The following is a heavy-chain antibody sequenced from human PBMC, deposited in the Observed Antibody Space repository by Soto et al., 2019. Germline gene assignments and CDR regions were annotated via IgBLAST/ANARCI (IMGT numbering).Heavy chain of an antibody. CDR2: IKQDGSEK. CDR3: ASTVVTAIGFDY. J-gene: IGHJ4*02. Sequence: GSLRPSCTASGFTFSSYWMSWVRQAPGKGLEWVANIKQDGSEKYYVDSVKGRFTISRDNAKNSLYLQMNSLRAEDTAVYYCASTVVTAIGFDYWGQGTLVTVSS. V-gene: IGHV3-7*01. D-gene: IGHD2-21*02. CDR1: GFTFSSYW.